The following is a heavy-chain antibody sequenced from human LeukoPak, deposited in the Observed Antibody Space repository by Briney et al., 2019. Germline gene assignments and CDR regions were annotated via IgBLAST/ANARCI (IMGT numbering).Heavy chain of an antibody. D-gene: IGHD2-21*01. CDR3: AKGGNALLNWFDP. CDR1: GFTFDDYA. Sequence: GRSLRLSCAASGFTFDDYAMHWVRQAPGKGLEWVSGISWISGSIGYADSVKSRFTISRDNAKNSLYLQMNSLRAEDTALYYCAKGGNALLNWFDPWGQGTLVTVSS. J-gene: IGHJ5*02. V-gene: IGHV3-9*01. CDR2: ISWISGSI.